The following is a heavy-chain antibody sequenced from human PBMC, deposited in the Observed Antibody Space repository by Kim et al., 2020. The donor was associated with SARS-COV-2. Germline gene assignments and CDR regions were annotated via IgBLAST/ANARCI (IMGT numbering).Heavy chain of an antibody. V-gene: IGHV3-21*06. CDR2: ISMSSTYI. CDR1: GFTFSTYS. D-gene: IGHD3-10*01. CDR3: ARVVPVGSRSFYNDN. J-gene: IGHJ4*02. Sequence: GGSLRLSCAASGFTFSTYSMNWVRQAPGKGLEWVASISMSSTYIHYADSVKGRFTISRDNAKNSLYLQMVGLRVEDTAVYYCARVVPVGSRSFYNDNWGQGTLVTVSS.